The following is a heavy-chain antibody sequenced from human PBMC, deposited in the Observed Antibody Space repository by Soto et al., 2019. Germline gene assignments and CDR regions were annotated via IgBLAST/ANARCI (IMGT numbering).Heavy chain of an antibody. V-gene: IGHV4-59*01. D-gene: IGHD1-1*01. CDR3: ARGQMASILDS. Sequence: SETLSLTCTVSGGSISTYYWSWIQQPPGKGLEWIGYIYYSETTNYNPSLKSRVSISVDTSKKQFSLKVSSVTAADTAVYYCARGQMASILDSWGQGTLVTVSS. J-gene: IGHJ4*02. CDR1: GGSISTYY. CDR2: IYYSETT.